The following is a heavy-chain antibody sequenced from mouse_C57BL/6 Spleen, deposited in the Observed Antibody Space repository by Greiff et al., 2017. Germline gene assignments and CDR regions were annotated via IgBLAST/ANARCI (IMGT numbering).Heavy chain of an antibody. V-gene: IGHV1-5*01. CDR3: TRDYYGSSYVFAY. CDR1: GYTFTSYW. D-gene: IGHD1-1*01. CDR2: IYPGNSDT. J-gene: IGHJ3*01. Sequence: EVKLVESGTVLARPGASVKMSCKTSGYTFTSYWMHWVKQRPGQGLEWIGAIYPGNSDTSYNQKFKGKAKLTAVTSASTAYMELSSLTNEESAVYYCTRDYYGSSYVFAYWGQGTLVTVSA.